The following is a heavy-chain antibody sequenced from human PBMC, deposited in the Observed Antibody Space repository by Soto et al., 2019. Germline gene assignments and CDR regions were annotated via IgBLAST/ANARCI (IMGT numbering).Heavy chain of an antibody. V-gene: IGHV1-18*01. CDR1: GYTFTSYG. CDR2: ISAYNGNT. Sequence: ASVKVSCKASGYTFTSYGISWVRQAPGQGLEWMGWISAYNGNTSYAQKLQGRVTMTTNTSTSTAYMELSSLRSEDTAVYYCARAANSPRYNWNDRPIGYWGQGTLVPVSS. J-gene: IGHJ4*02. D-gene: IGHD1-1*01. CDR3: ARAANSPRYNWNDRPIGY.